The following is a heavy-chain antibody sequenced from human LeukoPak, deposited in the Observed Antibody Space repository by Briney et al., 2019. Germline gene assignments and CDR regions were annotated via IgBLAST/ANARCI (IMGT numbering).Heavy chain of an antibody. V-gene: IGHV1-18*01. CDR3: ARDDGYSYRKGVNRFDY. CDR2: ISAYNGNT. J-gene: IGHJ4*02. CDR1: GYTFTSYD. D-gene: IGHD5-18*01. Sequence: GASVKVSCKASGYTFTSYDINWVRQATGQGLEWMGWISAYNGNTNYAQKLQGRVAMTRDTSTNTAYMDLRSLRSDDTAVYYCARDDGYSYRKGVNRFDYWGQGTLVTVSS.